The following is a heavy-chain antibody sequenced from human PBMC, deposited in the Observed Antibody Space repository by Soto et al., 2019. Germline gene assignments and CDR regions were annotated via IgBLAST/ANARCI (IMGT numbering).Heavy chain of an antibody. CDR3: RSSSRYSTDV. J-gene: IGHJ6*02. CDR1: GGSITSSFY. V-gene: IGHV4-39*01. D-gene: IGHD6-13*01. Sequence: QLQLQESGPGLVKTSDTLSLSCTVSGGSITSSFYWGWIRQPPGKGLEWIGSIYGTGNTYYNPSLKGRVTIFADTSKNQFSLNLISVTAADTAVYYCRSSSRYSTDVWGQGATVTVSS. CDR2: IYGTGNT.